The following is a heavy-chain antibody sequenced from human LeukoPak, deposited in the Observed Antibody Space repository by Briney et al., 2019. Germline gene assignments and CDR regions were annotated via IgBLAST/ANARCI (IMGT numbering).Heavy chain of an antibody. CDR3: VRATRYCSGGSCYRMPDAFDI. Sequence: PQTLSLTCTVSGGSISSGDYYWSWIRQPPGKGLEWIGYIYYSGSTYYNPSLKSRVTISVDTSKNQFSLKLSSVTAADTAVYYCVRATRYCSGGSCYRMPDAFDIWGQGTMVTVSS. V-gene: IGHV4-30-4*01. CDR2: IYYSGST. D-gene: IGHD2-15*01. J-gene: IGHJ3*02. CDR1: GGSISSGDYY.